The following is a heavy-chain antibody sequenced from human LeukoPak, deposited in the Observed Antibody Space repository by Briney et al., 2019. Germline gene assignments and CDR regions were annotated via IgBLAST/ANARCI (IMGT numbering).Heavy chain of an antibody. D-gene: IGHD2-2*01. J-gene: IGHJ4*02. CDR2: ISGSGGST. Sequence: GGSLRLSCAASGFTFSSYAMSWVRQAPGKGLEWASAISGSGGSTYYADSVKGRFAISRDNSKNTLYLQMNSLRAEDTAVYYCAKPPRYQLPVDYWGQGTLVTVSS. V-gene: IGHV3-23*01. CDR3: AKPPRYQLPVDY. CDR1: GFTFSSYA.